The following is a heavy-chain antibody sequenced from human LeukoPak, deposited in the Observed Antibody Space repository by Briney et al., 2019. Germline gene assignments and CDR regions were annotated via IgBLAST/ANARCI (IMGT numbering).Heavy chain of an antibody. Sequence: ASVKVSCKASGYTFTSYYMHWVRQAPGQGLEWMGIINPSGGSTSYAQKFQGRVTMTRDTSTSTVYMELSSLRSEDTAVYYCARDFPPPDVLRYFGWLLSVGWFDPWGQGTLVTVSS. CDR2: INPSGGST. D-gene: IGHD3-9*01. J-gene: IGHJ5*02. CDR1: GYTFTSYY. V-gene: IGHV1-46*01. CDR3: ARDFPPPDVLRYFGWLLSVGWFDP.